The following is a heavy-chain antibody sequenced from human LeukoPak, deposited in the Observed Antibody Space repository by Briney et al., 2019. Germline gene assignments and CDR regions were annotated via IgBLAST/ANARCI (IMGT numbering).Heavy chain of an antibody. V-gene: IGHV4-59*01. J-gene: IGHJ3*02. CDR1: GGSISSYY. D-gene: IGHD3-22*01. CDR2: IYYSGST. CDR3: ARDASYYDSSGYSFFDI. Sequence: SETLSLTCTVSGGSISSYYWSWIRQPPGKGLEWIGYIYYSGSTNYNPSLKSRVTISVDTSKNQFSLKLSSVTAAYTTVYYCARDASYYDSSGYSFFDIWGQCTMVTVSS.